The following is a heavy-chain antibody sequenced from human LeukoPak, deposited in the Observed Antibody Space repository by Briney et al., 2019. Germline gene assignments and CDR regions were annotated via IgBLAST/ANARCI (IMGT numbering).Heavy chain of an antibody. CDR3: ARGDDSGYYDYFDY. V-gene: IGHV3-53*01. D-gene: IGHD3-22*01. CDR2: IYTGGNT. Sequence: GGSLRLSCAASGFTVDSNYLSWVRQAPGKGLEWVSTIYTGGNTYYAASVKGRFTILRDFSKNTVFLHMNSLRAEDTAMYYCARGDDSGYYDYFDYWGQGALVTVSS. J-gene: IGHJ4*02. CDR1: GFTVDSNY.